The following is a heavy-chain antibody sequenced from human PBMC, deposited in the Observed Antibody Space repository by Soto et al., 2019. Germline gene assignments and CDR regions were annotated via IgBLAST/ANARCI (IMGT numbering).Heavy chain of an antibody. Sequence: PSETLSLTCTVSGGSISSSYWSWIRQPPGKGLEWIGYIYYSGRSYHNPSLKSRVTISVDTSKNQFSLTLTSVTAADTAVYYCASRVEGLYSGNDRYYFDYWGQGTLVTVSS. D-gene: IGHD5-12*01. CDR2: IYYSGRS. J-gene: IGHJ4*02. CDR1: GGSISSSY. V-gene: IGHV4-59*12. CDR3: ASRVEGLYSGNDRYYFDY.